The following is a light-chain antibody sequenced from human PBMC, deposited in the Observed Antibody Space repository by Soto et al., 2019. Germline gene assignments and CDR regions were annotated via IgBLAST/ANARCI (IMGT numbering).Light chain of an antibody. V-gene: IGKV1-27*01. J-gene: IGKJ1*01. CDR1: QDISNY. CDR2: EAS. CDR3: QKYNDAPRT. Sequence: QMTQSPSSLSASVGDRVTITCRASQDISNYLAWYQQKPGGAPKLLIYEASTLQSGVPSRFSGSGSGADFTPTISSLQPEDVAIYYCQKYNDAPRTFGQGTRVEMK.